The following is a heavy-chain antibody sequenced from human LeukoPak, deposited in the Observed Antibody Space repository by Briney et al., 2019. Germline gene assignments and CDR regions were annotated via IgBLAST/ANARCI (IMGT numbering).Heavy chain of an antibody. CDR1: GGSFSGYY. CDR2: INHSGST. J-gene: IGHJ4*02. CDR3: ARVPGPFDRPNHWYFDY. V-gene: IGHV4-34*01. Sequence: KTSETLSLTCAVYGGSFSGYYWSWIRQPPGKGLEWIGEINHSGSTNYNPSLKSRVTISVDTSKNQFSLKLSSVTAADTAVYYCARVPGPFDRPNHWYFDYWGQGTLVTVSS. D-gene: IGHD1-14*01.